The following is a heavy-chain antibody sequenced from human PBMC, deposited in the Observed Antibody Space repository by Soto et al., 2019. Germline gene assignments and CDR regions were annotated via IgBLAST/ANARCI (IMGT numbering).Heavy chain of an antibody. CDR1: GFPFSTNC. Sequence: GGSLRLSCPASGFPFSTNCMTWVRHAPGKGLEWVSTIREDSGTTHYADSVKGRFTVSRDNSKHTVYLQMNSLRAEETAIYYCVKDNNWDDP. CDR2: IREDSGTT. V-gene: IGHV3-23*01. CDR3: VKDNNWDDP. J-gene: IGHJ5*02.